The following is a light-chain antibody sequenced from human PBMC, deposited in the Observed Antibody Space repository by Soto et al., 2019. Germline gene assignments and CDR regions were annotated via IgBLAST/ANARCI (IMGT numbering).Light chain of an antibody. Sequence: DIVMTQSPDSLAVSLGERATINCKSSQSVLYSSNNKNYLAWYQQKPGQPPKLLIYWASTRESGVPDRFSVSGSGTDFTLTISSLQAEDVAVYYCQQYYSTPRTFGQGTKVDIK. V-gene: IGKV4-1*01. CDR1: QSVLYSSNNKNY. CDR3: QQYYSTPRT. J-gene: IGKJ1*01. CDR2: WAS.